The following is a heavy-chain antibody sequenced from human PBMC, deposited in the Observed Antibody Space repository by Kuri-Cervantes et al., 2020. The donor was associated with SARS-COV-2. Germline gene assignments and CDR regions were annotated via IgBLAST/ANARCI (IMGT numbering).Heavy chain of an antibody. CDR1: GYSISSGYY. CDR3: AXLLPGPVDY. Sequence: GSLRLSCTVSGYSISSGYYWGWIRQPPGKGLEWIGSIYHSGSTYYDPSLKSRVTISGDTSKNQFSLKLSSVTAADTAVYYCAXLLPGPVDYWGQGTLVTVSS. V-gene: IGHV4-38-2*02. D-gene: IGHD2/OR15-2a*01. J-gene: IGHJ4*02. CDR2: IYHSGST.